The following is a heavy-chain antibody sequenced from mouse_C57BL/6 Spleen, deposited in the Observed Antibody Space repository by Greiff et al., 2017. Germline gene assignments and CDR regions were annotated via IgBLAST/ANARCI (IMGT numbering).Heavy chain of an antibody. CDR2: IYPSTGGT. D-gene: IGHD3-2*02. J-gene: IGHJ3*01. Sequence: EVQLQQSGPELVKPGASVKISCKASGYSFTGYYMNWVKQSPEKSLEWIGEIYPSTGGTTYNQKFKAKATLTVDKSSSTAYMQLRSLTSEDSAVEYGARSPNSSGYISGWFDYGGQGTMVTVSA. V-gene: IGHV1-42*01. CDR1: GYSFTGYY. CDR3: ARSPNSSGYISGWFDY.